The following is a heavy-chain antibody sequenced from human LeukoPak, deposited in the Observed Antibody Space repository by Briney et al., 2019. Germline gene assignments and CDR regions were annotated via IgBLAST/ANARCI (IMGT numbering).Heavy chain of an antibody. D-gene: IGHD5-12*01. CDR2: ISSSSSTI. J-gene: IGHJ4*02. CDR3: ARGLARVATIRGASAPALP. CDR1: GFTFSSYS. Sequence: PGGSLRLSCAASGFTFSSYSMNWVRQAPGKGLEWVSYISSSSSTIYYADSVKGRFTISRDNAKNSLYLQMNSLRAEDTAVYYCARGLARVATIRGASAPALPWGQGTLVTVSS. V-gene: IGHV3-48*01.